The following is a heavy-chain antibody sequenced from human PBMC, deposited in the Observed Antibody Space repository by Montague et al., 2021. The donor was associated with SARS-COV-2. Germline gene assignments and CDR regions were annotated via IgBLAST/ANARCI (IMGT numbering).Heavy chain of an antibody. CDR3: ARSGVGIFDFSYFDS. J-gene: IGHJ4*02. CDR1: GFSISSGYY. D-gene: IGHD3-3*01. Sequence: SETLSLTCSVSGFSISSGYYWGWIRQPPGKGLEWIGSRYQNGATYYSPPLKRSVTILLDTSKNQFSLSLTSVTAADTTVYYCARSGVGIFDFSYFDSWGQGSLVIVSS. V-gene: IGHV4-38-2*02. CDR2: RYQNGAT.